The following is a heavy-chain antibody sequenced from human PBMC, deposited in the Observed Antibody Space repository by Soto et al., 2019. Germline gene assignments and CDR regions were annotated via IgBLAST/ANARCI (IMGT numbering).Heavy chain of an antibody. CDR1: GYSFTNYW. V-gene: IGHV5-51*01. Sequence: GGSQTISCKGSGYSFTNYWIGRVSQKTGKGLELMGIIYPGDSDTRYSPSFQGQVTISADKSNNIAYLQWSSLKASDIAMYYCARLGSGYPFDYWGQGTLVTVSS. D-gene: IGHD3-22*01. CDR2: IYPGDSDT. CDR3: ARLGSGYPFDY. J-gene: IGHJ4*03.